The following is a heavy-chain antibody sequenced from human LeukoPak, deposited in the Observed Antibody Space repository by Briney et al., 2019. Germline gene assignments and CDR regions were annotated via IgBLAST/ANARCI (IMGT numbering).Heavy chain of an antibody. CDR3: ARVGKQHLVLGVLDY. CDR1: GYTFTCYY. Sequence: ASVKVSCKASGYTFTCYYMHWVGQAPGQGREWMGWINPNSGGTNYAQKFQGRVTMTRDTSISTAYMELSRLRSDDTAVYYCARVGKQHLVLGVLDYWGQGTLLTVSS. V-gene: IGHV1-2*02. D-gene: IGHD6-13*01. CDR2: INPNSGGT. J-gene: IGHJ4*02.